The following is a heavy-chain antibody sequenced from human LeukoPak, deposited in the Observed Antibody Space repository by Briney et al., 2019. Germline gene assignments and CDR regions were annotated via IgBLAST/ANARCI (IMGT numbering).Heavy chain of an antibody. Sequence: GASVKVSCKASGFTFTSYHINWVRQATGQGLEWMAWMNPNSGGTNYAQKFQGRVTMTRDTSISTAYMELSRLRSDDTAVYYCASWQWLDYGMDVWGQGTTVTVSS. CDR1: GFTFTSYH. CDR3: ASWQWLDYGMDV. CDR2: MNPNSGGT. J-gene: IGHJ6*02. D-gene: IGHD6-19*01. V-gene: IGHV1-2*02.